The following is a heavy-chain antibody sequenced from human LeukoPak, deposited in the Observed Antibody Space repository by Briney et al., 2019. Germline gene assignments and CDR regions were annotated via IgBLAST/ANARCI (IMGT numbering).Heavy chain of an antibody. V-gene: IGHV1-58*02. Sequence: SVKVSCKASGFTFTSSATQWVRQARGQRLEWIGWIVVGSGNTNYAQKFQERVTITRDMSTSTAYMELSSLRSEDTAVYYCAAETSESGYDYAFDYWGQGTLVTVSS. CDR2: IVVGSGNT. CDR3: AAETSESGYDYAFDY. D-gene: IGHD5-12*01. J-gene: IGHJ4*02. CDR1: GFTFTSSA.